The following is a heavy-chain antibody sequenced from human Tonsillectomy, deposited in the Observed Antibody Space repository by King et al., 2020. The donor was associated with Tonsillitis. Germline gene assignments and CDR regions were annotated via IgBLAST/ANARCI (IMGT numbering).Heavy chain of an antibody. Sequence: VTLKESGPVLVKPTETLTLTCTVSGFSLSNVRMGVSWIRQPPGKALEWLAHIFSIDEKSYSTSLKSRLTISKDTSKSQVVLTMTNMDPEDTATYYCTRIGSGSYYTAFDIWGQGTMVTVSS. CDR2: IFSIDEK. CDR1: GFSLSNVRMG. J-gene: IGHJ3*02. CDR3: TRIGSGSYYTAFDI. V-gene: IGHV2-26*01. D-gene: IGHD1-26*01.